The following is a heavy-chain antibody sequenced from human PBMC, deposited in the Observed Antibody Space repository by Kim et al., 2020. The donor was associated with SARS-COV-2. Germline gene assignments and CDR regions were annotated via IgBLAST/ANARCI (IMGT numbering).Heavy chain of an antibody. J-gene: IGHJ6*02. D-gene: IGHD4-17*01. V-gene: IGHV3-72*01. CDR1: GFTFSDHY. CDR2: ARNKAKSKTT. Sequence: GGSLRLSCAASGFTFSDHYMDWVRKAPGKGLVWVGRARNKAKSKTTENAASVKGRFTISRDDSKNSLYLQMNSLKTEDTAVYYCVRGATALHYYYYGLDVWGHGTTVTVSS. CDR3: VRGATALHYYYYGLDV.